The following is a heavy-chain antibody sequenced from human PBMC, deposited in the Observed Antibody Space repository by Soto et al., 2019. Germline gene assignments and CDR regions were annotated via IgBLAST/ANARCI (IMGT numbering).Heavy chain of an antibody. J-gene: IGHJ6*02. V-gene: IGHV3-21*01. D-gene: IGHD3-3*01. Sequence: EVQLVDSGGGLVKPGESLRVSCAASGFTFSNYTMNWVRQAPGRGLEWVAAISSGTTYTYYADSVKGRFTISRDNAKNSLFLQMNSLGAEDTAVYYCATAHYDLWSGYTNYFGMDVWGQGTTVTVSS. CDR2: ISSGTTYT. CDR3: ATAHYDLWSGYTNYFGMDV. CDR1: GFTFSNYT.